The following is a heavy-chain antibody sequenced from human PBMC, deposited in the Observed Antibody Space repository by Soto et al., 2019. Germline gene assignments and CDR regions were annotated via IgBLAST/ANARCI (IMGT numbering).Heavy chain of an antibody. V-gene: IGHV4-39*02. D-gene: IGHD1-26*01. CDR1: GDSISTSSYY. J-gene: IGHJ1*01. CDR2: IYYSGAT. Sequence: SETLSLTCDVPGDSISTSSYYWGWIRQPPGKGLEWIASIYYSGATYYNPSLQSRVTISVDTSNNRFSLTLSSLTAADTAVYFCASLAYSGYLHTWGQGSLVTVS. CDR3: ASLAYSGYLHT.